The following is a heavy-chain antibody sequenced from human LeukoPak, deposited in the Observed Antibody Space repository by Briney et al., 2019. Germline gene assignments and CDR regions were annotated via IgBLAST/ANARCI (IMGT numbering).Heavy chain of an antibody. CDR3: AKDCCGTSLFDN. CDR2: ISNTGGRT. CDR1: GFAFSSYA. D-gene: IGHD2-21*01. Sequence: GGSLILSCAASGFAFSSYAMSWVRQAPGKGLEYVSGISNTGGRTYYADSMKGRFTISRDNSKNTVYLQMNSLRAEDTAVYYCAKDCCGTSLFDNWGQGTLVTVSS. V-gene: IGHV3-23*01. J-gene: IGHJ4*02.